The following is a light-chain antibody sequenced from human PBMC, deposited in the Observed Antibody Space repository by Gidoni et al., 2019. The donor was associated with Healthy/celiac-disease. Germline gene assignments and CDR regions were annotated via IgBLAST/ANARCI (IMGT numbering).Light chain of an antibody. J-gene: IGKJ4*01. CDR3: LQDYNYPLT. Sequence: AIQMTQSPSSLSASVGDRVTITCRASQGIRNDLGWYQQKPGKAPKLLIYAASSLQSGVPSRFSGSGSGTDFTLSISSLQPEDFATYYCLQDYNYPLTFGGXTKVEIK. CDR1: QGIRND. CDR2: AAS. V-gene: IGKV1-6*01.